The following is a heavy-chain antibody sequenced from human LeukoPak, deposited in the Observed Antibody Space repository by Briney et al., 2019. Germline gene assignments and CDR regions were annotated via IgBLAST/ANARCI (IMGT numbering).Heavy chain of an antibody. CDR2: ISGSGGST. D-gene: IGHD1-1*01. V-gene: IGHV3-23*01. Sequence: PGGSLRLSCAASGFTFSSYGMNWVRQAPGKGLEWVSGISGSGGSTYYADSVQGRFTISRDNSKNTLYLEMNSLRVEDTALYYCANEVRPNDYWGQGTLVTVSS. J-gene: IGHJ4*02. CDR3: ANEVRPNDY. CDR1: GFTFSSYG.